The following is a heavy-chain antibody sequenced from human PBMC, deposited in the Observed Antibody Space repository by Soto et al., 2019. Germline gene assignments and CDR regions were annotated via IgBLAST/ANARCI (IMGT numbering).Heavy chain of an antibody. D-gene: IGHD2-8*02. CDR2: IYWDDDK. V-gene: IGHV2-5*02. J-gene: IGHJ5*02. CDR3: THTYYPAGGSCDQGMFDP. Sequence: QITLEESRPTRVKPTQTLTLTCTFSGFSLSTSGVGVGWVRQPPGKALEWLAFIYWDDDKYYSPSLRSRLTTTKDTFKILVVLTMTKTDPEVTATYYCTHTYYPAGGSCDQGMFDPWGQGTLVTVSS. CDR1: GFSLSTSGVG.